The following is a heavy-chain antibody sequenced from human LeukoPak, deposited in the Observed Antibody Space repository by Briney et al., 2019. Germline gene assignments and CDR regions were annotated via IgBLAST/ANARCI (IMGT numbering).Heavy chain of an antibody. V-gene: IGHV1-46*01. J-gene: IGHJ4*02. Sequence: GASVKVSCKASGYIFTSYNINWVRQAPGQGLEWMGIINPSGGSTNYAQKFQGRVTMTRDTSTSTVYMELSSLRSEDTAVYYCARFAVHRRLAVAGQFGLDYRGQGTLVTVSS. CDR3: ARFAVHRRLAVAGQFGLDY. CDR2: INPSGGST. CDR1: GYIFTSYN. D-gene: IGHD6-19*01.